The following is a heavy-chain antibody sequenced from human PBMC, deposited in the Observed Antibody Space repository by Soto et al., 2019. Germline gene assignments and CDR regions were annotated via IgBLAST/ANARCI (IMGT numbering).Heavy chain of an antibody. CDR1: GGSISSYY. J-gene: IGHJ6*04. V-gene: IGHV4-59*08. CDR2: IYYSGST. Sequence: SETLSLTCTVSGGSISSYYWSWIRQPPGKGLEWIGYIYYSGSTNYNPSLKSRVTISVDTSKNQFSLKLSSVTAADTAVYYCARHMFGVVTRSSMDVWGKGPTVTVSS. D-gene: IGHD3-3*02. CDR3: ARHMFGVVTRSSMDV.